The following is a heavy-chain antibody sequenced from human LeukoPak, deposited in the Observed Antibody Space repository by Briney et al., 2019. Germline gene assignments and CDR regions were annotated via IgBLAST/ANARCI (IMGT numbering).Heavy chain of an antibody. D-gene: IGHD3-22*01. CDR3: ARARVRSYSYDSSGFYTSDWHFDL. J-gene: IGHJ2*01. CDR2: IYSSGSA. Sequence: SETLSLTCTVSGDSISSYYWSWIRQPPGKGLEWIGYIYSSGSAKYNPSLRSRVTISVDTSKNQFSLKLSSVTAADTAVYYCARARVRSYSYDSSGFYTSDWHFDLWGRGTLVTVSS. CDR1: GDSISSYY. V-gene: IGHV4-59*01.